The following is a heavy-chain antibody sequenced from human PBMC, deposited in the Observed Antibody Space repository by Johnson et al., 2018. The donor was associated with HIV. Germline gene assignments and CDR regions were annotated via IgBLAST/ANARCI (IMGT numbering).Heavy chain of an antibody. CDR2: ITWNSGSI. CDR3: AKARGVYPAGWGDYSLNAFDI. V-gene: IGHV3-9*01. CDR1: GFTFDDYA. D-gene: IGHD2-15*01. Sequence: VQLVESGGGLVQPGRSLRLSCAASGFTFDDYAMHWVRQAPGKGLEWVSGITWNSGSIGYADSVKGRFTLFRDNAKNSLYLQMNSLRPEDTGLYYCAKARGVYPAGWGDYSLNAFDIWGQGTMVTVSS. J-gene: IGHJ3*02.